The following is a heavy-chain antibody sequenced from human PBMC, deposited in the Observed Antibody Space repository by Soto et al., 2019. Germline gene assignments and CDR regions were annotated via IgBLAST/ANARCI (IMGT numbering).Heavy chain of an antibody. D-gene: IGHD3-22*01. J-gene: IGHJ6*02. CDR1: GFTFSDYY. V-gene: IGHV3-11*06. Sequence: GGSLRLSCAASGFTFSDYYMSWIRQAPGKGLEWVSYISSSSSYTNYADSVKGRFTISRDNAKNSLYLQMNSLRAEDTAVYYCARGLYDSSGYYPYYYYGMDVWGQGTTVTVSS. CDR3: ARGLYDSSGYYPYYYYGMDV. CDR2: ISSSSSYT.